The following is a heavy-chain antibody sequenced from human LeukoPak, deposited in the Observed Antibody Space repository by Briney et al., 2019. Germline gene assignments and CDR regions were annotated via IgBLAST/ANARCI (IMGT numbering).Heavy chain of an antibody. CDR1: GFTFSSYS. J-gene: IGHJ4*02. Sequence: GGSLSFSCAASGFTFSSYSRNWVGKAQGKGLEGVSYISSSSSTIYYADSGKGRFTISRDKAKNSLYLQMNSLRAEDTAVYYCARVLHKRNYDSTTYYGYWGQGTLVTVSS. V-gene: IGHV3-48*01. D-gene: IGHD3-22*01. CDR2: ISSSSSTI. CDR3: ARVLHKRNYDSTTYYGY.